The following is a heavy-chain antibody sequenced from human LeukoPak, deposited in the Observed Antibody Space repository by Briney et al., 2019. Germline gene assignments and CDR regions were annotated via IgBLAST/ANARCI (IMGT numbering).Heavy chain of an antibody. V-gene: IGHV1-8*03. Sequence: ASVKVSCKASGYTFTSYDINWVRQATGQGLEWMGWMNPNSGNTGYAQKFQGRVTITRNTSISTAYMELSSLRSEDTAVYYCARGNYYDSSGYLTGNYMDVWGKGTTVTISS. D-gene: IGHD3-22*01. CDR3: ARGNYYDSSGYLTGNYMDV. CDR2: MNPNSGNT. CDR1: GYTFTSYD. J-gene: IGHJ6*03.